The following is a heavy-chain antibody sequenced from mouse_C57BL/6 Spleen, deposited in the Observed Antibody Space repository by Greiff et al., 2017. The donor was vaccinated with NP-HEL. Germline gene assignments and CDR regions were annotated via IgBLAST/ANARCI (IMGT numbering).Heavy chain of an antibody. J-gene: IGHJ4*01. V-gene: IGHV1-19*01. Sequence: EVQLQQSGPVLVKPGASVKMSCKASGYTFTDYYMNWVKQSHGKSLEWIGVINPYNGGTSYNQKFKGKATLTVDKSSSTAYMELNSLTSEESAVYYCARDGNYGGYYAMDYWGQGTSVTVSS. D-gene: IGHD2-1*01. CDR2: INPYNGGT. CDR1: GYTFTDYY. CDR3: ARDGNYGGYYAMDY.